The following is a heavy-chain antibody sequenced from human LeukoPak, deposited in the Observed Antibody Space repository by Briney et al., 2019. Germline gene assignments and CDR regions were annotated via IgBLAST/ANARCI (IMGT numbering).Heavy chain of an antibody. Sequence: ASVKVSCKASGYTFTSYGISWVRQAPGQGLEWMGWISAYNGNTNYAQKLQGRVTMTTDTSTSTAYMELRSLRSDDTAVYYCARGPRYCSSTSCYMVWFDPWGQRTLVTVSS. CDR1: GYTFTSYG. J-gene: IGHJ5*02. CDR2: ISAYNGNT. V-gene: IGHV1-18*01. D-gene: IGHD2-2*02. CDR3: ARGPRYCSSTSCYMVWFDP.